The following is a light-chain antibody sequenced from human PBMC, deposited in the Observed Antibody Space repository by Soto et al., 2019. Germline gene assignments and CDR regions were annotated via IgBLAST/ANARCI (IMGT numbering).Light chain of an antibody. CDR3: QQYNNWLPLT. CDR1: QSVSSN. CDR2: GAS. J-gene: IGKJ4*01. V-gene: IGKV3-15*01. Sequence: EIVMTQSPATLSVSPGERATLSCRASQSVSSNLAWYQQKPGQAPRLLIYGASTRATGIPARFSGSGSGTEFTLTISSLQSEDFAVSYCQQYNNWLPLTFGGGTKVDIK.